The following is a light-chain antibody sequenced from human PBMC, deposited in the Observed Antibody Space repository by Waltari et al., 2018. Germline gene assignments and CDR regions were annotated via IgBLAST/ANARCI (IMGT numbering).Light chain of an antibody. J-gene: IGKJ4*01. CDR3: QQYDGSSVT. V-gene: IGKV3-20*01. Sequence: ATLSCRASQTISGSWLTWYQQKPGQAPRLVIYGASIRATAIPDRFSGSGSGTDFTLTISRLEPEDFAVYYCQQYDGSSVTFGGGTKVEIK. CDR1: QTISGSW. CDR2: GAS.